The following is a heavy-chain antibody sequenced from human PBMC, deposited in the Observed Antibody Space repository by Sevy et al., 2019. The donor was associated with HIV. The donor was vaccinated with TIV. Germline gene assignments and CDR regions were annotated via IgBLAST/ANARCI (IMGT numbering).Heavy chain of an antibody. CDR3: ARVVGSGSYYTRPHWFDP. Sequence: SETLSLTCTVSGGSISSGGYYWSWIRQHPGKGLEWIGYIYYSGSTYYNPSLKSRVTISVDTSKNQFSLKLSSVTAADTAVYYCARVVGSGSYYTRPHWFDPGAREPWSPSPQ. CDR1: GGSISSGGYY. J-gene: IGHJ5*02. D-gene: IGHD3-10*01. CDR2: IYYSGST. V-gene: IGHV4-31*03.